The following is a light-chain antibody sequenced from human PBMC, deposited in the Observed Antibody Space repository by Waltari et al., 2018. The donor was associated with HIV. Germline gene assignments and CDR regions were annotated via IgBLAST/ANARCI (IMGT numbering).Light chain of an antibody. CDR1: SSHIGDFS. V-gene: IGLV1-47*01. Sequence: QSVLTQPLSASGTPGQRVTISCSGSSSHIGDFSVSWYQHLPGAAPKLLIYAHNQRPSGVPDRFSGSRSGTSASLAISGLRSEDEAVYSCAVWDDSLRGGVFGGGTKLTVL. J-gene: IGLJ3*02. CDR2: AHN. CDR3: AVWDDSLRGGV.